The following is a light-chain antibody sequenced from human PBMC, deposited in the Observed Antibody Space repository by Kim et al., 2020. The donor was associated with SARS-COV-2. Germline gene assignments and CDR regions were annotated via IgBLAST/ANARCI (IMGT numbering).Light chain of an antibody. CDR2: DAS. Sequence: PGEGATLSCRASQSVGNNYLAWYQQKPGQAPRLLIYDASSRATGIPDRFSGSGSGTDFTLTIRRLEPEDFGVYYCHQCADAPLTFGGGTKVDIK. CDR1: QSVGNNY. V-gene: IGKV3-20*01. J-gene: IGKJ4*01. CDR3: HQCADAPLT.